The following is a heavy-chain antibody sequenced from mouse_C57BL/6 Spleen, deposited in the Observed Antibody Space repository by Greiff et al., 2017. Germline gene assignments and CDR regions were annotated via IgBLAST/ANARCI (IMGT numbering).Heavy chain of an antibody. CDR2: IHPNSGST. V-gene: IGHV1-64*01. Sequence: QVQLQQPGAELVKPGASVKLSCKASGYTFTSYWMHWVKQRPGQGLEWIGMIHPNSGSTNYNEKFKNKATLTVDKSSSTAYMQLSSLTSEDSAVYYCARWSARGEESSGYGYWGQGTTLTVSS. CDR1: GYTFTSYW. D-gene: IGHD3-2*02. CDR3: ARWSARGEESSGYGY. J-gene: IGHJ2*01.